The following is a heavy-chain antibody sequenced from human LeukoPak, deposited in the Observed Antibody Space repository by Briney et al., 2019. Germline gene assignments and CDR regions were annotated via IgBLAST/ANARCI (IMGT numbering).Heavy chain of an antibody. Sequence: ASVKVSCKASGYTFTSYGISWVRQAPGQGLEWMGWISAYNGNTNYAQKLQGRVTTTTDTSTSTAYMELRSLRSDDTAVYYCARDHVDYGDYVGPDAFDIWGQGTMVTVSS. CDR2: ISAYNGNT. J-gene: IGHJ3*02. CDR1: GYTFTSYG. CDR3: ARDHVDYGDYVGPDAFDI. V-gene: IGHV1-18*01. D-gene: IGHD4-17*01.